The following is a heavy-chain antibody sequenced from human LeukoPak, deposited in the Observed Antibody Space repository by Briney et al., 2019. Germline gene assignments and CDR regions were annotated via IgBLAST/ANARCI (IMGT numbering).Heavy chain of an antibody. Sequence: GGSLRLSCAASGFTFSSYSMNWVRQAPGKGLEWVSSISSSSYIYYADSVKGRFTISRDNAKNSLYLQMNSLRAEDTAVYYCASDMGYSNYYFHYWGQGTLVTVSS. J-gene: IGHJ4*02. CDR2: ISSSSYI. CDR3: ASDMGYSNYYFHY. CDR1: GFTFSSYS. V-gene: IGHV3-21*01. D-gene: IGHD4-4*01.